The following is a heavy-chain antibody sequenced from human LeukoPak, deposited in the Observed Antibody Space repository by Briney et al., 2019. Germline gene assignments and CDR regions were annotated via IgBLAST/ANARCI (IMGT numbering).Heavy chain of an antibody. Sequence: GGSLRLSCAASGFTFSSYSMNWVRQAPGKGLEWVSSIGSSSSYIYYADSVKGRFTISRDNAKNSLYLQMNSLRAEDTAVYYCARIDLLAGTDYWGQGTLVTVSS. D-gene: IGHD6-19*01. CDR2: IGSSSSYI. CDR1: GFTFSSYS. V-gene: IGHV3-21*01. CDR3: ARIDLLAGTDY. J-gene: IGHJ4*02.